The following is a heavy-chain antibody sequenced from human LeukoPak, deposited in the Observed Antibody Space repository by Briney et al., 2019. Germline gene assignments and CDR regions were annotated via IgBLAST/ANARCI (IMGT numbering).Heavy chain of an antibody. J-gene: IGHJ4*02. CDR2: ISSSGTTI. CDR1: GFTFSDDH. D-gene: IGHD6-19*01. V-gene: IGHV3-11*04. Sequence: GGSLRLSCAASGFTFSDDHMSWIRQAPGKGLEWVSDISSSGTTIHYADSVKGRFTISRDNAKKSLYLQMDSLRAEDTAVYYCARVRSSSYFDYWGQGTLVTVSS. CDR3: ARVRSSSYFDY.